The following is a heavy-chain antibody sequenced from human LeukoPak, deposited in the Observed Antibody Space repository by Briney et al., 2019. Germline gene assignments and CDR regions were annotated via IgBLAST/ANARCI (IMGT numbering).Heavy chain of an antibody. CDR1: GFIFSNYV. J-gene: IGHJ4*02. Sequence: PGGSLRLSCAASGFIFSNYVMSWVRQAPGKGLEWVSVISGSGGSTYYADSVKGRFAISRDNSKNTLYLQMNSLRAEDTAVYYCAKSGARFLVAGPSAYFDYWGQGSLVTVSS. D-gene: IGHD3-3*01. V-gene: IGHV3-23*01. CDR3: AKSGARFLVAGPSAYFDY. CDR2: ISGSGGST.